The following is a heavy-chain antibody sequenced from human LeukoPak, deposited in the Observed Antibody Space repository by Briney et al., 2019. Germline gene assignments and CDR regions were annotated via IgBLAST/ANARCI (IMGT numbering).Heavy chain of an antibody. J-gene: IGHJ3*02. D-gene: IGHD3-22*01. V-gene: IGHV3-48*01. CDR2: ISSSSSTI. Sequence: PGGSLRLSCAASGFTFSSYSMNWVRQAPGKGLEWVSYISSSSSTIYYADSVKGRFTISRDNAKNSLYLQMNSLRAEDTAVYYCARDGVVITVSGAFDIWGQGTMVTVSS. CDR1: GFTFSSYS. CDR3: ARDGVVITVSGAFDI.